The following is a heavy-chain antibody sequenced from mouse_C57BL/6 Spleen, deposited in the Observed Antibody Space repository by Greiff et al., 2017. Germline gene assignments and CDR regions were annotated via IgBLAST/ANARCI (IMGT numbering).Heavy chain of an antibody. Sequence: EVKLMESGEGLVKPGGSLKLSCAASGFTFSSYAMSWVRQTPEKRLEWVAYISSGGDYIYYADTVKGRFTFSRDNARNTLYLQMSSLKSEDTAMYYCTREGTTVVADWGQGTLVTVSA. CDR2: ISSGGDYI. CDR1: GFTFSSYA. J-gene: IGHJ3*01. V-gene: IGHV5-9-1*02. D-gene: IGHD1-1*01. CDR3: TREGTTVVAD.